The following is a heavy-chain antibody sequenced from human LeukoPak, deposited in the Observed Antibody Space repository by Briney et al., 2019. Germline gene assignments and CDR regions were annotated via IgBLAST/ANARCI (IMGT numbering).Heavy chain of an antibody. D-gene: IGHD5-12*01. CDR2: ISGSGGTT. CDR1: GFTFSSYA. Sequence: GGSLRLSCGASGFTFSSYAMRWVRQAPGKGLEWVSAISGSGGTTYYADSVKGRFTISRDNFKNTLYLQMNSLRVEDTAVYYCAKDFWSDYDSYWGQGTLVTVSS. V-gene: IGHV3-23*01. J-gene: IGHJ4*02. CDR3: AKDFWSDYDSY.